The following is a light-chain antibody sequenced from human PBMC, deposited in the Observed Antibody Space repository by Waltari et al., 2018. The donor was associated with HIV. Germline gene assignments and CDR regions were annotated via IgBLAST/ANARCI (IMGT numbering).Light chain of an antibody. J-gene: IGKJ2*01. CDR1: QSVDDH. CDR3: QQYNNWPPAYT. V-gene: IGKV3-15*01. Sequence: EIVMTQSPATLSVSPGERATLSCRASQSVDDHLAWYQHKPGQAPRLLLYGASTRATGIPARFSGSGSGTDFTLTINSLQSEDFAVYYCQQYNNWPPAYTFGQGTKLEIK. CDR2: GAS.